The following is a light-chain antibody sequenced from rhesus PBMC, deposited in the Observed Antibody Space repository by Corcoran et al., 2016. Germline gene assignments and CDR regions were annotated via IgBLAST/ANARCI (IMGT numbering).Light chain of an antibody. CDR3: QQYSSRPPT. CDR1: QGISSW. CDR2: KAS. Sequence: DIQMTQSPSSLSASVGDTVTITCRASQGISSWLAWYQQNPGKAPKLLIYKASSLQSGVPSRFSGSGSGTDFTLTISSLQSEDFATYFCQQYSSRPPTFGQGTKVEIK. J-gene: IGKJ1*01. V-gene: IGKV1-22*01.